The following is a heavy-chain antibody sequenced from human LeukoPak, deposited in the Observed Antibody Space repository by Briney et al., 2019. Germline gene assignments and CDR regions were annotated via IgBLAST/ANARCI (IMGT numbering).Heavy chain of an antibody. V-gene: IGHV1-2*02. CDR1: GYTYTDYF. Sequence: EASVKVSWKASGYTYTDYFMHWVRQAPGQGLEWMGWINPNSGGTNYAQKFQGRVTMTRDTSITTAYMELSRLTSDDTAVYYCARVEEYYDILTGYSRAGYFDYWGQGTLVTVSS. CDR2: INPNSGGT. D-gene: IGHD3-9*01. CDR3: ARVEEYYDILTGYSRAGYFDY. J-gene: IGHJ4*02.